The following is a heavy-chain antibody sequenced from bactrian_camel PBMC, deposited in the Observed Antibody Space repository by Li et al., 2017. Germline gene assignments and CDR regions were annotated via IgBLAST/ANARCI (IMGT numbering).Heavy chain of an antibody. CDR3: ATDDARLIACGSSCRPY. CDR1: RYTSQYFC. Sequence: HVQLVESGGGSVQSGGSLRLSCAASRYTSQYFCMARFRQTTGKEREEVAAIDEGGTTSYADSVKGRFTISKDNAKHTLTLEMNSLTTEDSGVYYCATDDARLIACGSSCRPYWGQGTQVTVS. D-gene: IGHD2*01. CDR2: IDEGGTT. J-gene: IGHJ4*01. V-gene: IGHV3S26*01.